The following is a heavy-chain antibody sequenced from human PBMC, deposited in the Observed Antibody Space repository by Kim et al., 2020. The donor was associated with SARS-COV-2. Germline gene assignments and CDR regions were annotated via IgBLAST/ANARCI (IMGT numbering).Heavy chain of an antibody. J-gene: IGHJ4*02. CDR3: ARDHGVGLTQGKFDY. CDR2: ISAYYGNT. D-gene: IGHD1-26*01. Sequence: ASVKVSCKASGYGFTSYGIHWVRQAPGQGLEWLGWISAYYGNTNYAQRLQDRVTMTTDTSTSTAYMELRSLRPDDTAVYYCARDHGVGLTQGKFDYWGQGTLVTVSS. V-gene: IGHV1-18*04. CDR1: GYGFTSYG.